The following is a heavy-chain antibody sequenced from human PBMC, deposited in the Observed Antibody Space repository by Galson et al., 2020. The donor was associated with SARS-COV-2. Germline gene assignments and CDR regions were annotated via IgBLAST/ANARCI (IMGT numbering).Heavy chain of an antibody. CDR3: ARTGTPHYYYSYYMDV. CDR2: ITTSSTYI. CDR1: GFTFSSYT. J-gene: IGHJ6*03. V-gene: IGHV3-21*01. Sequence: GGSLRLSCAASGFTFSSYTMNWVRQVPGKGLEWVSSITTSSTYINYADSVKGRFTISRDNAKNSLDLQMNSLRAGDTAVYFCARTGTPHYYYSYYMDVWGKGTTVTVSS. D-gene: IGHD6-13*01.